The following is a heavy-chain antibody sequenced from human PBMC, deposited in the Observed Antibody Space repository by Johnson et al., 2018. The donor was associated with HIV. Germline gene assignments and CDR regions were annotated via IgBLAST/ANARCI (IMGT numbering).Heavy chain of an antibody. J-gene: IGHJ3*02. CDR1: GFTFSSYD. Sequence: VQLVESGGGLVQPGGSMRLSCAASGFTFSSYDMHWVRQATGKGLEWVSAIGTAGDTYYPGSVKGRFTISRDNGKNSLSLQMNSLRVEDTAVYYCARRSGYAFDIWGQGTMVTVSS. CDR2: IGTAGDT. CDR3: ARRSGYAFDI. V-gene: IGHV3-13*01. D-gene: IGHD1-1*01.